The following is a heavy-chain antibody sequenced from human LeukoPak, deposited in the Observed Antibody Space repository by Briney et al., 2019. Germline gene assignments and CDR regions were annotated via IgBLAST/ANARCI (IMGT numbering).Heavy chain of an antibody. J-gene: IGHJ4*02. D-gene: IGHD2-15*01. CDR2: IYTTGST. CDR3: ARGVEEGGSPSFDY. Sequence: SETLSLTCTVSGGSISIGRYYWSWIRQPAGKGLEWIGRIYTTGSTNYNPSLKSRVTISVDTSKNQFSLKLSSVTAADTAVYYCARGVEEGGSPSFDYWGQGALVTVSS. V-gene: IGHV4-61*02. CDR1: GGSISIGRYY.